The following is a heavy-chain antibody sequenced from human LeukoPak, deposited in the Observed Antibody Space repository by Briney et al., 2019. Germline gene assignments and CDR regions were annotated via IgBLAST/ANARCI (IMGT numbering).Heavy chain of an antibody. CDR2: ISMNVQTT. V-gene: IGHV3-64*04. Sequence: ARSLRLSSSASGFTFTIHVMHWVRQAPGKGLQYVSGISMNVQTTYYAGSVKGRFTISRDSSKNTVYLQMNRLTAEDTAVYYCGREGVQRRTNFGFWGRGPLVSV. CDR1: GFTFTIHV. D-gene: IGHD2-8*01. CDR3: GREGVQRRTNFGF. J-gene: IGHJ2*01.